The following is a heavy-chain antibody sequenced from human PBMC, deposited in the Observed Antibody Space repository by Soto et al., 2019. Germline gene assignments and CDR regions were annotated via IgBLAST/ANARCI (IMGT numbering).Heavy chain of an antibody. CDR2: IYSSGTT. V-gene: IGHV4-30-4*01. CDR1: GSINSGDLY. Sequence: LSLTCTVSGSINSGDLYCTWVRQPPGKGLEWIGYIYSSGTTYYNPSLKSRLTISRDTSKNQFSLELRSVTAADTAVYYCARTLYGGIDYWGQGTLVTVSS. J-gene: IGHJ4*02. D-gene: IGHD4-17*01. CDR3: ARTLYGGIDY.